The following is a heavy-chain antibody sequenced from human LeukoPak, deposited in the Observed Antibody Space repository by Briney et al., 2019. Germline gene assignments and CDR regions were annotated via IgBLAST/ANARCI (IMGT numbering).Heavy chain of an antibody. J-gene: IGHJ6*02. CDR1: GFTFSSYA. Sequence: GGSLRLSCAASGFTFSSYAMHWVRQAPGKGLEWVAVISYDGSNKYYADSVKGRFTISRDNSKNTLYLQMNSLRAEDTAVYYCARDLGNRNRYSGGYWALYYYYYGMDVWGQGTTVTVSS. D-gene: IGHD1-26*01. V-gene: IGHV3-30-3*01. CDR2: ISYDGSNK. CDR3: ARDLGNRNRYSGGYWALYYYYYGMDV.